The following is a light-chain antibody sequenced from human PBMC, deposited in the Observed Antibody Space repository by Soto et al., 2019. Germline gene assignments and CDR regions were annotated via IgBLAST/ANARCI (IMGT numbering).Light chain of an antibody. CDR3: LACDSSTPVV. V-gene: IGLV3-1*01. J-gene: IGLJ2*01. CDR1: KLGDKY. Sequence: SYELTQPPSVSVSPGQTASITCSGDKLGDKYACWYQQKPGQSPVLVIYQDSKRPSGIPERFSGSKSGNTATLTISGTQAMDEADYYCLACDSSTPVVFGGGTKLTVL. CDR2: QDS.